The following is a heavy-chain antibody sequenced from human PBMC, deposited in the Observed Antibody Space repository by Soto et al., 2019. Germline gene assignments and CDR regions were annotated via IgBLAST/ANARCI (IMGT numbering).Heavy chain of an antibody. J-gene: IGHJ4*02. CDR2: IFHDGTA. CDR3: ARLVYDTRLNYMYFDF. D-gene: IGHD2-8*01. CDR1: GVSISSGNW. Sequence: SETLSLTCAVSGVSISSGNWWTWVRQTPQRGLEYIGEIFHDGTANYYPSFERRVAISVGTSKNQFSLKLTSVTAADTAIYFCARLVYDTRLNYMYFDFWGQGALVTVSS. V-gene: IGHV4-4*02.